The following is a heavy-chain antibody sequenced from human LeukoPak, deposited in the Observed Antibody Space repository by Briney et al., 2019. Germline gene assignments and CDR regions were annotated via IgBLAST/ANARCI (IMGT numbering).Heavy chain of an antibody. CDR3: ARGRTIFGVVISPAYYYGMDV. Sequence: ASVKVSCKASGYTFTSYYMHWVRQAPGQGLEWMGIINPSGGSTSYAQKFQGRVTMTRDTSTSTVYMELSSLRSEDTGVYYCARGRTIFGVVISPAYYYGMDVWGQGTTVTVSS. V-gene: IGHV1-46*01. D-gene: IGHD3-3*01. CDR2: INPSGGST. CDR1: GYTFTSYY. J-gene: IGHJ6*02.